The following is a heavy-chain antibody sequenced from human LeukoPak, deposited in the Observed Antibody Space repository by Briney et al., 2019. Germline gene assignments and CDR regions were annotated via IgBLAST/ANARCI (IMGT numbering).Heavy chain of an antibody. V-gene: IGHV4-39*07. CDR2: IYYSGST. D-gene: IGHD3-9*01. J-gene: IGHJ6*03. CDR3: ARVRYFGPYYYMDV. Sequence: SETLSLTCTVSGGSISSSSYYWGWIRQPPGKGLEWIGSIYYSGSTNYNPSLKSRVTISVDTSKNQFSLKLSSVTAADTAVYYCARVRYFGPYYYMDVWGKGTTVTISS. CDR1: GGSISSSSYY.